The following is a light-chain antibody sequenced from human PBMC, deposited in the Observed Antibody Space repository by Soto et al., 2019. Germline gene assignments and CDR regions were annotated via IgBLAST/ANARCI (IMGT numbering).Light chain of an antibody. V-gene: IGLV2-8*01. Sequence: QSALTQPPSASGSPGQSVTISCTGTSSDVGGYNYVSWYQQHPGKAPKLMIYEVSKRPSGVPDRFSGSKSGNTASLIVSGLQAEDEADYYCSSYAGSNNLGVFGTGTKLTVL. CDR2: EVS. CDR3: SSYAGSNNLGV. J-gene: IGLJ1*01. CDR1: SSDVGGYNY.